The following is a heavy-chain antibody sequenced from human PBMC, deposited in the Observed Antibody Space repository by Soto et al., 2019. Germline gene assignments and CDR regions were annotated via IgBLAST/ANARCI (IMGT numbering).Heavy chain of an antibody. V-gene: IGHV1-46*01. J-gene: IGHJ4*02. CDR3: ARDSSSWYPDY. CDR1: GGTNSIYA. D-gene: IGHD6-13*01. CDR2: INPSGGST. Sequence: ASVNVSCKTSGGTNSIYAISWVRQAPGQGLEWMGIINPSGGSTSYAQKFQGRVTMTRDTSTSTVYMELSSLRSEDTAVYYCARDSSSWYPDYWGQGTLVTVSS.